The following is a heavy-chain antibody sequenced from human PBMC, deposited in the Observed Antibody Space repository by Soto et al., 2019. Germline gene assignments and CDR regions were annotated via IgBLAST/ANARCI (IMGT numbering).Heavy chain of an antibody. Sequence: ASVKVSCKASGYTFTSYGISWVRQAPGQGLEWMGWISAYNGNTNYAQKLQGRVTMTTDTSTSTAYMELRSLRSDDTAVYYCARDPVADITIFGVVIPLYYYYGMDVWGQGTTVTVSS. CDR3: ARDPVADITIFGVVIPLYYYYGMDV. CDR2: ISAYNGNT. D-gene: IGHD3-3*01. CDR1: GYTFTSYG. V-gene: IGHV1-18*04. J-gene: IGHJ6*02.